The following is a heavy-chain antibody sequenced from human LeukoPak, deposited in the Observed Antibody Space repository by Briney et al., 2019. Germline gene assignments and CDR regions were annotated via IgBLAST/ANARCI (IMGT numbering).Heavy chain of an antibody. CDR3: ARGFVDIVATRGLYFDY. V-gene: IGHV4-34*01. Sequence: SETLSLTCAVYGGSFSGYYWSWIRQPPGKGLEWIGEINHSGSTNYNPSLKSRVTISVDTSKNQFSLKLSSVTAADTAVYCCARGFVDIVATRGLYFDYWGQGTLVTVSS. CDR1: GGSFSGYY. CDR2: INHSGST. D-gene: IGHD5-12*01. J-gene: IGHJ4*02.